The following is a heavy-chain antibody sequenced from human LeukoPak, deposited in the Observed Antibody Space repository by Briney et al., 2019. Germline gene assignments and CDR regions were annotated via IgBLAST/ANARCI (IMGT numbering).Heavy chain of an antibody. CDR1: GGSVSSYY. Sequence: SETLSLTCTVSGGSVSSYYWSWIRQAPGKGLEWIGYFHYSGSTNYNPSLKSRVTISVDTSKNQFSLKLTSVTAADTAVYYCARDYGDYRWGQGTLVTVSS. CDR2: FHYSGST. J-gene: IGHJ4*02. V-gene: IGHV4-59*02. CDR3: ARDYGDYR. D-gene: IGHD4-17*01.